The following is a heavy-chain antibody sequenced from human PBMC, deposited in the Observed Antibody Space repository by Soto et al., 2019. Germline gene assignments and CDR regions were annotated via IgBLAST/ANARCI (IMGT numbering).Heavy chain of an antibody. V-gene: IGHV4-39*01. J-gene: IGHJ1*01. D-gene: IGHD6-13*01. Sequence: SETLSLTCTVSGGSISSISYYWGWIRQPPGKGLEYIGNIHYTGNTFYNASLKSRVTISVDTSKNQVSLKLRSVTAADTAVYYCARQVIAAAGTGYFQHWGQGAPVTVS. CDR2: IHYTGNT. CDR3: ARQVIAAAGTGYFQH. CDR1: GGSISSISYY.